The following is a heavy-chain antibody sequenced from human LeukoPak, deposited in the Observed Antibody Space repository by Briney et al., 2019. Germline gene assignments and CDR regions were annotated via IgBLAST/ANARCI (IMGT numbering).Heavy chain of an antibody. Sequence: PGGSLRLSCAASGLXFTNYEMNWVRQAPGKGLEWVSYISRRGSTIYYADSVKGRFTISRDNAKKSLYLQMNSLRAEDTAVYYCARAYCSDGKCYFDDWGQGTLVTVSS. CDR2: ISRRGSTI. CDR3: ARAYCSDGKCYFDD. D-gene: IGHD2-15*01. CDR1: GLXFTNYE. J-gene: IGHJ4*02. V-gene: IGHV3-48*03.